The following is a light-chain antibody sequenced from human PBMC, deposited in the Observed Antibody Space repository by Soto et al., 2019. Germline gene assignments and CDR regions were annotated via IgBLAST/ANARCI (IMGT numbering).Light chain of an antibody. V-gene: IGKV3-11*01. CDR1: QSVRRY. J-gene: IGKJ1*01. CDR2: DAS. CDR3: QQRNNWPPIT. Sequence: EIVLTQSPATLSLSPGERATLSCRASQSVRRYLAWYQQKPGQAPRLLIYDASTRATGIPARFSGSGSETDFTLTITSLEPEDFAAYYCQQRNNWPPITFGLGTKVDIK.